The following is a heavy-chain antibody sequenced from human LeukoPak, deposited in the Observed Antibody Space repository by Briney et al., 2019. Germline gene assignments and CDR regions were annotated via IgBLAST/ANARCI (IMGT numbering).Heavy chain of an antibody. CDR2: IWYDGSNK. CDR3: ARDKIGMDV. J-gene: IGHJ6*02. Sequence: PGGSLRLSCAASGFTFSSYGMHWVRQAPGKGLEWVAVIWYDGSNKYYADSVKGRFTISRDNSKNTLHLQMNSLRAEDTAVYYCARDKIGMDVWGQGTTVTVSS. V-gene: IGHV3-33*01. CDR1: GFTFSSYG.